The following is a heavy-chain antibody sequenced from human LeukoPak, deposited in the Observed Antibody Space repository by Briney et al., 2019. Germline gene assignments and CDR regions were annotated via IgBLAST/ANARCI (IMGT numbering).Heavy chain of an antibody. V-gene: IGHV3-48*03. J-gene: IGHJ4*02. CDR1: GFTFSNYE. D-gene: IGHD5-18*01. Sequence: GGSLRLSCAASGFTFSNYEMNWVRQAPGKGLEWVSYISSSGSTIYYADSVKGRFTISRDNAKNSLYLQMNSLRAEDTAVYYCAREDYSYGFGYWGQGTLVTVSS. CDR2: ISSSGSTI. CDR3: AREDYSYGFGY.